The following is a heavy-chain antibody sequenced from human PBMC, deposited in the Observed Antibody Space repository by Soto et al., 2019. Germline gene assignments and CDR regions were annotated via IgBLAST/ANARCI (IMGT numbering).Heavy chain of an antibody. J-gene: IGHJ1*01. CDR3: ARENSGYYYDRSRYQH. Sequence: SGGALRLSRAASWFTFRSYSINWVRPAPGEGLEWVSSISSSSSYIYYADSVKGRFTISRDNAKNSLYLQMNSLRAEDTAVYYCARENSGYYYDRSRYQHWGQGTLVTVSS. CDR1: WFTFRSYS. D-gene: IGHD3-22*01. CDR2: ISSSSSYI. V-gene: IGHV3-21*01.